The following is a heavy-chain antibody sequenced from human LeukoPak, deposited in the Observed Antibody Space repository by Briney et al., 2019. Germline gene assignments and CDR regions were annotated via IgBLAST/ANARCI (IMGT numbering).Heavy chain of an antibody. D-gene: IGHD3-22*01. CDR2: IWYDGSND. Sequence: GGSLRLSCAAFGFTFSGYGMHWVRQAPGKGLEWVAVIWYDGSNDDYADSVKGRFTISRDNSKSTLYLQMNSLRAEDTAIYYCARSIPRYDGSAYYPDYWGQGTLVTVSS. CDR3: ARSIPRYDGSAYYPDY. J-gene: IGHJ4*02. V-gene: IGHV3-33*01. CDR1: GFTFSGYG.